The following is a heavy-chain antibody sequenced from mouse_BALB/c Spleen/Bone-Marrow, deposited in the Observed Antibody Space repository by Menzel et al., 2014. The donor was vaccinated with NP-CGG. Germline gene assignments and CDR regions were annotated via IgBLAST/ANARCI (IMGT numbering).Heavy chain of an antibody. CDR3: TRSGPGFAY. V-gene: IGHV1S81*02. J-gene: IGHJ3*01. Sequence: GAELVKPGASVKLSCKASGYTFTSYYMYWVKQRPGQGLEWIGEINPSSGGTNFNEKVKSKATLTVDKSSSTAYMQLSSLTSEDSAVYYCTRSGPGFAYRGQGTLVTVSA. CDR1: GYTFTSYY. CDR2: INPSSGGT.